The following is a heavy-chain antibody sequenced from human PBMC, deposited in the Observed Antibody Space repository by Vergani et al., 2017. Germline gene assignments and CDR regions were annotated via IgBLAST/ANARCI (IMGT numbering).Heavy chain of an antibody. CDR2: MNPNSGNT. CDR3: ARVYGSGSYYSY. CDR1: GYTFTSYD. Sequence: QVQMVQSGAEVKKPGASVKVSCKASGYTFTSYDINWVRQATGQGLEWMGWMNPNSGNTGYAQKFQGRVTMTTDTSTSTAYMELRSLRSDDTAVYYCARVYGSGSYYSYWGQGTLVTVSS. D-gene: IGHD3-10*01. V-gene: IGHV1-8*01. J-gene: IGHJ4*02.